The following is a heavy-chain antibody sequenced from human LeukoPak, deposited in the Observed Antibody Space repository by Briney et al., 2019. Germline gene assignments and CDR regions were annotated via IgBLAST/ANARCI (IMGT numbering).Heavy chain of an antibody. V-gene: IGHV3-23*01. D-gene: IGHD6-13*01. CDR3: AKGSREYSSSWYQSYFDY. J-gene: IGHJ4*02. CDR2: ISGRGDIT. CDR1: GFTFSSHG. Sequence: GGSLRLSCEASGFTFSSHGMSWVRQAPGKGLEWVSAISGRGDITYSAASMKGRITISRDNSKNTLYLQISSLSAEDTAVYYCAKGSREYSSSWYQSYFDYWGQGTLVTVSS.